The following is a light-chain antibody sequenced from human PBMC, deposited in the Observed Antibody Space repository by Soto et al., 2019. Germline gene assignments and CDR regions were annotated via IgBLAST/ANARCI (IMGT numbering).Light chain of an antibody. V-gene: IGKV1-5*03. CDR3: QQYNSYPIT. CDR2: KAS. CDR1: QSISTL. Sequence: DIQMTQSPSTLSAYVGDRVTITCRASQSISTLLAWYQQKPGRAPTLLIYKASTLESGVPSRFSGSGSGTEFTLTISSLQPDDFATYYCQQYNSYPITFGQGTRLEIK. J-gene: IGKJ5*01.